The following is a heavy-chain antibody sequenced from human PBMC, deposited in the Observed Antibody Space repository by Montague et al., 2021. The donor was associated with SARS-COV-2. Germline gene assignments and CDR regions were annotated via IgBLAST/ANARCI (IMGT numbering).Heavy chain of an antibody. J-gene: IGHJ4*02. Sequence: SLRLSCAASGFSFNRYVMSWVRQAPGKGLEWVSAISGSGGSTYYANSVKGRFTISRDNSKNTLYLQMNSLRAEDTAVYYCRVGNYYDSISDYWGQGTLVTVSS. D-gene: IGHD3-22*01. CDR3: RVGNYYDSISDY. CDR1: GFSFNRYV. CDR2: ISGSGGST. V-gene: IGHV3-23*01.